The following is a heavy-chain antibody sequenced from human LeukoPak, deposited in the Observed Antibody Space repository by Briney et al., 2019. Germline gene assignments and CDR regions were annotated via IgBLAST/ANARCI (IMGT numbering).Heavy chain of an antibody. Sequence: GGSLRLSCVASRFTFSNYWMSWVRQAPGKGLEWVANINQDGSKKPYADSMKGRFTISRDNDKASLYLELNSLRADDTAVYYCAKWGPHCVGDYCPALDSWGQGTLVTVS. J-gene: IGHJ4*02. CDR2: INQDGSKK. D-gene: IGHD2-21*02. CDR1: RFTFSNYW. V-gene: IGHV3-7*01. CDR3: AKWGPHCVGDYCPALDS.